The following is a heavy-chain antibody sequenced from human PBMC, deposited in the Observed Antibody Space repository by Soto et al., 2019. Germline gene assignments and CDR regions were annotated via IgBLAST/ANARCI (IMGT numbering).Heavy chain of an antibody. Sequence: EVQLVESGGGVVRPGGSLRLSCAASGFTFDDYGMSWVRQGPGKGLEWVSGINWNGGSTGYADSVKGRFTVSRDNDKNSLYLQMNSLRAEDTALYYCARDGHYYDSSGWGHWGQGTLVTVSS. D-gene: IGHD3-22*01. CDR2: INWNGGST. V-gene: IGHV3-20*04. J-gene: IGHJ1*01. CDR1: GFTFDDYG. CDR3: ARDGHYYDSSGWGH.